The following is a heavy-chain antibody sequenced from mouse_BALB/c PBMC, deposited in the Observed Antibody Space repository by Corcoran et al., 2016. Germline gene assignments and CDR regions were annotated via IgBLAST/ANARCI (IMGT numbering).Heavy chain of an antibody. CDR2: INPYTDGP. D-gene: IGHD1-3*01. CDR1: GYTFTSYV. CDR3: ARLYPGITMDY. J-gene: IGHJ4*01. V-gene: IGHV1S136*01. Sequence: EVQLQQSGPELVKPGASVKMSCKASGYTFTSYVMHWVKQKPGQGLELIGYINPYTDGPKYNEKFTGKATLTSDKSSSTAYMDLSSLTSEDSAVYYCARLYPGITMDYWGQGTSVTVSS.